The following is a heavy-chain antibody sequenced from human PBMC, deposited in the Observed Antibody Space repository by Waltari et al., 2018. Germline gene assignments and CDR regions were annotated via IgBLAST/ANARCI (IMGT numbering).Heavy chain of an antibody. CDR3: ARARRYNWNYDAFDT. CDR2: INPNSGET. CDR1: GYTFLGYY. V-gene: IGHV1-2*02. Sequence: QVQLVQSGAEVEKPGASVTVSCQPSGYTFLGYYIYWVRPAPGQGLEWMGWINPNSGETNYPQKFQGRVTMTKDTSISTAYMELSRLRSDDTAVYYWARARRYNWNYDAFDTWGQGTMVTGSS. D-gene: IGHD1-7*01. J-gene: IGHJ3*02.